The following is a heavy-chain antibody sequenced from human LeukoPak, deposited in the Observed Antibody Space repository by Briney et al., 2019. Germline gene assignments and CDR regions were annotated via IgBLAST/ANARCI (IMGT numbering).Heavy chain of an antibody. D-gene: IGHD3-22*01. CDR2: IYHSGST. CDR3: ARRHSSGDFFDY. J-gene: IGHJ4*02. V-gene: IGHV4-59*01. Sequence: SETLSLTCNVSDGSISGYYWSWIRQPPGKRLEYIGYIYHSGSTNYNPSLRSRVTISVDTSKNHFSLKLTSVTAADTALYYCARRHSSGDFFDYWGQGTLVTVSS. CDR1: DGSISGYY.